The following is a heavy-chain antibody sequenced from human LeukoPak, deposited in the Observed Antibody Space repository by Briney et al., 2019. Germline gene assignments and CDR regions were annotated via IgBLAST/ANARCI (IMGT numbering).Heavy chain of an antibody. CDR1: GGSISSYY. CDR2: IYTSGST. Sequence: PSETLSLTCTVSGGSISSYYWSWIRQPAGKGLEWIGRIYTSGSTNYNPSLKSRVTMSVDTSKNQLSLKLSSVTAADTAVYYCARDLFLSGEGGFDPWGQGTLVTVSS. D-gene: IGHD2-21*01. J-gene: IGHJ5*02. CDR3: ARDLFLSGEGGFDP. V-gene: IGHV4-4*07.